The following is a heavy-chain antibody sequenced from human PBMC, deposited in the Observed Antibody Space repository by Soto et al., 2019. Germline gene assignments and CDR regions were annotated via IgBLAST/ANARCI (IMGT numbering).Heavy chain of an antibody. Sequence: EVHLEESGGGLVQPGGSLRLSCAASGFSFSRDEMKWVRQAPGKGLEWIAYIQNHGSPTPYADSVRGRCTISRDNAKISLYRHMGSLTAEDTAIYYCARGYDSGGHLGYWGQGFLVPVSS. CDR3: ARGYDSGGHLGY. CDR2: IQNHGSPT. V-gene: IGHV3-48*03. D-gene: IGHD2-15*01. J-gene: IGHJ4*02. CDR1: GFSFSRDE.